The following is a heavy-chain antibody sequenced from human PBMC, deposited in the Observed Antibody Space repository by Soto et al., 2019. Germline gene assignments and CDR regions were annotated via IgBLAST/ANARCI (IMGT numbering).Heavy chain of an antibody. Sequence: EVQLVESGGGLVKPGESLRLSCAASGFTFTNAWMNWVRQAPGKGLEWVGRIRSKTDGGTPDYAAPVKGRFTISRDDSKNTLYVQMNSLKTEDTAIYHCTTEKGYWGQGTLVTVSS. CDR3: TTEKGY. V-gene: IGHV3-15*07. CDR2: IRSKTDGGTP. J-gene: IGHJ4*02. CDR1: GFTFTNAW.